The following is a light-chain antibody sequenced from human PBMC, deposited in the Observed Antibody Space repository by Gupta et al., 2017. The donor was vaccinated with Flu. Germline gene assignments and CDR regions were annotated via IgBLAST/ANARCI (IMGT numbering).Light chain of an antibody. Sequence: AWYQQKPGQPPKLLIYWASTRESGVPDRFNGSGSGTDFTLTISSLQAEDVAVYYCQQYYATLALTFGGGTKVEIK. CDR2: WAS. J-gene: IGKJ4*01. V-gene: IGKV4-1*01. CDR3: QQYYATLALT.